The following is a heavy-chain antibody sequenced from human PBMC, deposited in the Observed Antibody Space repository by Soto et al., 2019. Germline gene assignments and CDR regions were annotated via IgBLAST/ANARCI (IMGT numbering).Heavy chain of an antibody. Sequence: SETLSLTCTVSGGSISSSSYYWGWIRQPPGKGLEWIGSIYYSGSTYYNPSLKSRVTISVDTSKNQFSLKLSSVTAADTAVYYCARHKHPEYCSSTSCYDYYYMDVWGKGTTVTVSS. V-gene: IGHV4-39*01. CDR1: GGSISSSSYY. J-gene: IGHJ6*03. CDR2: IYYSGST. CDR3: ARHKHPEYCSSTSCYDYYYMDV. D-gene: IGHD2-2*01.